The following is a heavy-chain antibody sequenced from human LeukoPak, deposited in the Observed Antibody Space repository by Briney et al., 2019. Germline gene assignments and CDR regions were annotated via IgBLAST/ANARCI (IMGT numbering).Heavy chain of an antibody. CDR2: ISSSGSTI. CDR1: GFTFSSYA. V-gene: IGHV3-48*04. CDR3: AKGLRWYFDY. J-gene: IGHJ4*02. Sequence: GGSLRLSCAASGFTFSSYAMSWVRQAPGKGLEWVSYISSSGSTIYYADSVKGRFTISRDNAKNSLYLQMNSLRAEDAAVYYCAKGLRWYFDYWGQGTLVTVSS. D-gene: IGHD2-15*01.